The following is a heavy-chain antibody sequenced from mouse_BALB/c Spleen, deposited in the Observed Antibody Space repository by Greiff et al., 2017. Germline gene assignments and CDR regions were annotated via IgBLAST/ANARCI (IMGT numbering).Heavy chain of an antibody. D-gene: IGHD2-1*01. CDR1: GFTFSSFG. V-gene: IGHV5-17*02. CDR2: ISSGSSTI. CDR3: ARGGNYDFDY. Sequence: EVQLVESGGGLVQPGGSRKLSCAASGFTFSSFGMHWVRQAPEKGLEWVAYISSGSSTIYYADTVKGRFTISRDNPKNTLFLQMTSLRSEDTAMYYCARGGNYDFDYWGQGTTLTVSS. J-gene: IGHJ2*01.